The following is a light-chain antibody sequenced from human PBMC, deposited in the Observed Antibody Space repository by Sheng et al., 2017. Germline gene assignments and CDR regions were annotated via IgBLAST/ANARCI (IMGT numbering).Light chain of an antibody. CDR2: TNS. CDR3: QSYDSSLSAVV. Sequence: SVLTQPPSVSGAPGQRVTISCTGSSSNIGAGYDVHWYQQLPGTAPNLLIYTNSNRPSGVPDRFSGSKSGTSASLAITGLQAEDEADYYCQSYDSSLSAVVFGGGTKLTVL. CDR1: SSNIGAGYD. V-gene: IGLV1-40*01. J-gene: IGLJ2*01.